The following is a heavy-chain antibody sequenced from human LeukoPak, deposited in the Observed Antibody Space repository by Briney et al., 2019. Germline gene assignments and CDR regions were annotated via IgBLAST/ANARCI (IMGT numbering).Heavy chain of an antibody. J-gene: IGHJ3*02. CDR1: GSRFTSYW. CDR3: AREGIAAAASDAFDM. D-gene: IGHD6-13*01. Sequence: RASLQISFQGSGSRFTSYWIGWVRPMPGKGLEWMGIIYPGDSDTRYSPSFQGQVTISADESISTAYLQWSSLKASDTAMYYCAREGIAAAASDAFDMWGQGTMGIVSA. V-gene: IGHV5-51*01. CDR2: IYPGDSDT.